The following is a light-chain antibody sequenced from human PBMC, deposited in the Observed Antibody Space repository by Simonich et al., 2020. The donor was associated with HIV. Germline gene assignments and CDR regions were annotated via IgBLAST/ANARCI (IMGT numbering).Light chain of an antibody. J-gene: IGLJ2*01. Sequence: QSVLTQPPSASGTPGQRVTISCSGSNSNIGSNTVTWYQQLPGTAPKLLINRNNQRPSGVPDRFFGSKSGTAASLAISGLQSEDEADYYCAAWDDSLNGHVIFGGGTKLTVV. CDR1: NSNIGSNT. V-gene: IGLV1-44*01. CDR3: AAWDDSLNGHVI. CDR2: RNN.